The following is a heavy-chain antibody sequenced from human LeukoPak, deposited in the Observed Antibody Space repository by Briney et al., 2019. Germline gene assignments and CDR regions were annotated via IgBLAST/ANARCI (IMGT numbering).Heavy chain of an antibody. CDR1: GGSLSSYY. CDR2: IFFTGNT. V-gene: IGHV4-59*08. D-gene: IGHD2-8*02. J-gene: IGHJ4*02. CDR3: ARHGGVAPFDY. Sequence: SETLSLTCTVSGGSLSSYYWSWIRQPPGKGLEWIGYIFFTGNTNYNPSLRSRITISIDTSKNQFSLHLSSVTAADTAVYYCARHGGVAPFDYWGQGTLVTVSS.